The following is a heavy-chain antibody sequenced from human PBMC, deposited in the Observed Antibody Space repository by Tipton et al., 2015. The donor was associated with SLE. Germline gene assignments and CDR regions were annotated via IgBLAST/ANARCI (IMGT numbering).Heavy chain of an antibody. Sequence: TLSLTCAVYGGSFSGYYWSWIRQPPGKGLEWIGEINHSGSTNYNPSLKGRVTISVDTSKNQFSLKLSSVTAADTAVYYCARVPFYYYYYMDVWGKGTTVTVSS. V-gene: IGHV4-34*01. CDR2: INHSGST. CDR1: GGSFSGYY. J-gene: IGHJ6*03. CDR3: ARVPFYYYYYMDV.